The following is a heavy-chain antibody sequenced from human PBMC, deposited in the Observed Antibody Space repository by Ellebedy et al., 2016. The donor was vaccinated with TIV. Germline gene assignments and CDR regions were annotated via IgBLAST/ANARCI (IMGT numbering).Heavy chain of an antibody. CDR1: RFTFSIFG. CDR2: ISSDGRKK. V-gene: IGHV3-30*18. CDR3: AKDESVGEVPRPFDY. J-gene: IGHJ4*02. Sequence: GGSLRLXXAASRFTFSIFGLHWVRQAPGKGLEWVALISSDGRKKYYADSVRGRFTISRDNSKNTLYLQMDSLRVEDTAIYYCAKDESVGEVPRPFDYWGRGTLVTASS. D-gene: IGHD3-10*01.